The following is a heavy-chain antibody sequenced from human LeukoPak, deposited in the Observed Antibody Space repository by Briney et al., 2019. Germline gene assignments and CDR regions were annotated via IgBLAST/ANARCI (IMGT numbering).Heavy chain of an antibody. V-gene: IGHV3-74*01. Sequence: GGSLRLSCAASGFSFSSYWMHWVRQAPGKGLVWVSRINADGSTRSYADSVKGRFTISRGDAKNILYPQMNSLRVEDTAVYYCTRDRGSSWYNWFDPWGQGSLVTVSS. J-gene: IGHJ5*02. D-gene: IGHD6-13*01. CDR1: GFSFSSYW. CDR2: INADGSTR. CDR3: TRDRGSSWYNWFDP.